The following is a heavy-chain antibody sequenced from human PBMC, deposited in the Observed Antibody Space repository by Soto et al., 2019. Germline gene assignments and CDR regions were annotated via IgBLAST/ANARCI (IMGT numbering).Heavy chain of an antibody. D-gene: IGHD3-3*01. CDR3: AKDLKYGVEGTIFGVVTIHYYYYGMDV. V-gene: IGHV3-30*18. CDR1: GFTFSSYG. CDR2: ISYDGSNK. J-gene: IGHJ6*02. Sequence: PGGSLRLSCAASGFTFSSYGMHWVRQAPGKGLEWVAVISYDGSNKYYADSVKGRFTISRDNSKNTLYLQMNSLRAEDTAVYYCAKDLKYGVEGTIFGVVTIHYYYYGMDVWGQGTTVTVSS.